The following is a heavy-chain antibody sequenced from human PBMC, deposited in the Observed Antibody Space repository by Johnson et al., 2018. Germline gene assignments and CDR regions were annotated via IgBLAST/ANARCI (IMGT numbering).Heavy chain of an antibody. V-gene: IGHV5-51*01. CDR2: IYPGDSDT. CDR3: ARPHVGRGYRIEYFQH. CDR1: GYSFTSYW. Sequence: EVQLVESGAEVKKPGESLKISCKGSGYSFTSYWIGWVRQLPGKGLEWMGIIYPGDSDTRYSPSFQGQVTISADKSISTAYMQWSSLKASDTAMYYCARPHVGRGYRIEYFQHWGQGTLVTVSS. D-gene: IGHD3-22*01. J-gene: IGHJ1*01.